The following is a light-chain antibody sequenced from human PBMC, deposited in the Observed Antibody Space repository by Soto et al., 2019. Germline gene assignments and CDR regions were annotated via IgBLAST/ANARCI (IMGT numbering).Light chain of an antibody. V-gene: IGKV1-39*01. CDR3: QQSYSTPPLT. CDR2: AAS. J-gene: IGKJ3*01. Sequence: DIPMTQSPSSLSASVGDTVTITCRPSQSISTYLNWYQQKPGKAPKLLIYAASSLQSGVPSRFSGSGSGTDFTLTISSLQPEDFATYYCQQSYSTPPLTFGPGTKVDIK. CDR1: QSISTY.